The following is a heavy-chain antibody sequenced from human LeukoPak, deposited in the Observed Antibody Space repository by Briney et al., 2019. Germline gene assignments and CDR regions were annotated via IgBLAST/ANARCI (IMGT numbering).Heavy chain of an antibody. CDR1: AFTFSDYS. D-gene: IGHD1-26*01. Sequence: GGSLRLSCAASAFTFSDYSMNWVRQAPGKGLEWISYISGRSSTIYYADSVKGRFTISRDNAKNSMYLQMNSLRAEDTAVYYCARDQIKSGSYYIDYWGQGTLVTVSS. V-gene: IGHV3-48*01. J-gene: IGHJ4*02. CDR2: ISGRSSTI. CDR3: ARDQIKSGSYYIDY.